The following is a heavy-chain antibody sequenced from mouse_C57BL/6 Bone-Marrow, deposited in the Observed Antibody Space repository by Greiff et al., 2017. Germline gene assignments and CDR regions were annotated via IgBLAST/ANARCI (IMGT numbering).Heavy chain of an antibody. J-gene: IGHJ1*03. CDR2: IRNKANGYTT. V-gene: IGHV7-3*01. D-gene: IGHD1-1*01. CDR1: GFTFTDYY. Sequence: EVQLVESGGGLVQPGGSLSLSFAASGFTFTDYYMSWVRQPPGKALEWLGFIRNKANGYTTEYSASVKGRFTISRDNSQSILYLQMNALRAEDSATYYCARYDYGSSFYWYFDVWGTGTTVTVSS. CDR3: ARYDYGSSFYWYFDV.